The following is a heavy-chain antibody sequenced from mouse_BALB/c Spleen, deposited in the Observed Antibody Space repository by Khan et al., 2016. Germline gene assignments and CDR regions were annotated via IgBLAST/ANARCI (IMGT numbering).Heavy chain of an antibody. CDR1: GYTFSTHW. CDR2: ILPGSGSV. CDR3: AKWLRGAMDY. D-gene: IGHD2-2*01. V-gene: IGHV1-9*01. J-gene: IGHJ4*01. Sequence: QVQLQQSGAELMKPGASVKISCKATGYTFSTHWIEWVKQRPGHGLEWIGEILPGSGSVTYNEKFKDKATFTAETSSNTAYMHLSSLTSEDSAVYYCAKWLRGAMDYWGQGTSVTVSS.